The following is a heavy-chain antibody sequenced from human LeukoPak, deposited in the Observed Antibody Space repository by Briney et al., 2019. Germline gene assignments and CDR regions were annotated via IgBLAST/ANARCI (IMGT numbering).Heavy chain of an antibody. Sequence: PSGTLSLTCAVSGGSISSSNWWSWVRQPPGKGLEWIGEIYHSGSTNYNPSLKSRVTISVDKSKNRFSLKLSSVTAADTAVYYCARDSFLYNWNPLDYWGQGTLVTVSS. J-gene: IGHJ4*02. D-gene: IGHD1-1*01. CDR1: GGSISSSNW. V-gene: IGHV4-4*02. CDR2: IYHSGST. CDR3: ARDSFLYNWNPLDY.